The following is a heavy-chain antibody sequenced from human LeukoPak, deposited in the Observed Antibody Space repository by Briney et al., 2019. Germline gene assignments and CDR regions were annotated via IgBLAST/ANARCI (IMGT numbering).Heavy chain of an antibody. J-gene: IGHJ4*02. CDR1: GFTFSSYG. CDR3: AKDRGYSYGRPDY. D-gene: IGHD5-18*01. V-gene: IGHV3-30*02. Sequence: GGSLRLSCAASGFTFSSYGMHWVRQAPGKGLEWVAFIQYDGSNKYYEDSVKGRFTISRDNSKNTLFLQMNSLRAEDTAVYYCAKDRGYSYGRPDYWGQGTLVTVSS. CDR2: IQYDGSNK.